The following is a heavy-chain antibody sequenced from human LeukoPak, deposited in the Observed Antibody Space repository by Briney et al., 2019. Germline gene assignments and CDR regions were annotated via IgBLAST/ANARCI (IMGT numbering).Heavy chain of an antibody. Sequence: SVKVSCKASGGTFSSYAISWVRQAPGQGLEWMGRIIPILGIANYAQKFQGRVTITADQSTSTAYMELSSLRSEDTAVYYCARLPDDSSGYLFDYWGQGTLVTVSS. CDR1: GGTFSSYA. D-gene: IGHD3-22*01. J-gene: IGHJ4*02. CDR2: IIPILGIA. CDR3: ARLPDDSSGYLFDY. V-gene: IGHV1-69*04.